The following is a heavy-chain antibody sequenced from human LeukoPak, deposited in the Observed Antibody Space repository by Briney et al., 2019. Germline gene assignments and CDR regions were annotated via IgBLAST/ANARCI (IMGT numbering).Heavy chain of an antibody. D-gene: IGHD2-21*02. CDR2: ISGSGGST. CDR3: AKDFEDYCGGDCFSDY. J-gene: IGHJ4*02. CDR1: GFTFSSYA. Sequence: GGSLRLSCAASGFTFSSYAMSWVRQAPGKGLEWVSAISGSGGSTYYADSVKGRFTISRDNSKNTLYLQMNSLRAEDTAVYYCAKDFEDYCGGDCFSDYWGQGTLVTVSS. V-gene: IGHV3-23*01.